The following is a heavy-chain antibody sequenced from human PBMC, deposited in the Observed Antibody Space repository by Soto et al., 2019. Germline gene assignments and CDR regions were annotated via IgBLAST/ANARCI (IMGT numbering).Heavy chain of an antibody. Sequence: EVQLVESGGGLIQPGGSLRLSCAASGFALSSYWMNWVRQSPGKGLVWVSHINNDGRTTNYANSVKGRFTISRDSAKNSLFLQLNSLRAEDTGIYYCSRGGSSGLAYWGQGTLVTVSS. J-gene: IGHJ4*02. CDR1: GFALSSYW. D-gene: IGHD2-15*01. CDR3: SRGGSSGLAY. V-gene: IGHV3-74*02. CDR2: INNDGRTT.